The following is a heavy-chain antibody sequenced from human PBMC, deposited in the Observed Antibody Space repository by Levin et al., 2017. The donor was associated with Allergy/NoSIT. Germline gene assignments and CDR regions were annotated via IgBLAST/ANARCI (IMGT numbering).Heavy chain of an antibody. Sequence: GGSLRLSCQGSGYSFISYWIAWVRQMPGKGLEWMGSVYPADSDATYNPSFLGQVSLSVDKSLNTAYLQWSRLKPSDTAIYYCAKIDSHSGYGMNVWGQGTTVTVSS. CDR1: GYSFISYW. CDR2: VYPADSDA. J-gene: IGHJ6*02. V-gene: IGHV5-51*01. CDR3: AKIDSHSGYGMNV. D-gene: IGHD2-15*01.